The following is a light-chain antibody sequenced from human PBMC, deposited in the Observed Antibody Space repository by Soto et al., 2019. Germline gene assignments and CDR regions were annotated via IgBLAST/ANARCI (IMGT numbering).Light chain of an antibody. CDR2: DVS. CDR1: QSISGY. CDR3: QQRNYWQVT. Sequence: DIVLTQSPVTLCFPPGERATVSCRASQSISGYLAWYKQKPGQAHRLLIYDVSNRATGMPARFSGSGSGTDFTLTISSLEPEDGAMDYCQQRNYWQVTVGQGTQLEIK. J-gene: IGKJ5*01. V-gene: IGKV3-11*01.